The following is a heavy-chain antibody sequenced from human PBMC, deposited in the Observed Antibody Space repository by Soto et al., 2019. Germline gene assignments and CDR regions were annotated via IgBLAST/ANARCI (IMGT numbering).Heavy chain of an antibody. CDR1: GFSLSNARMG. D-gene: IGHD4-17*01. CDR3: ARSTVSCYYYYYMDV. J-gene: IGHJ6*03. V-gene: IGHV2-26*01. Sequence: GSGPTLVNPTETLTLTCTVSGFSLSNARMGVSWIRQPPGKALEWLAHIFSNDEKSYSTSLKSRLTISKDTSKSQVVLTMTNMDPVDTATYYCARSTVSCYYYYYMDVWGKGTTVTVSS. CDR2: IFSNDEK.